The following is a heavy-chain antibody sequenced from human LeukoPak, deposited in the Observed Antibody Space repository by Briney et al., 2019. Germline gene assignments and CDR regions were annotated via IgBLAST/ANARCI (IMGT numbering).Heavy chain of an antibody. V-gene: IGHV3-23*01. CDR3: AKGEGGRVAAYNWFDP. Sequence: GRSLRLSCAASGFTFSSYAMSWVRQAPGKGLEWVSAISGSGGSTYYADSVKGRFTISRDNSKNTLYLQMNSLRAEDTAVYYCAKGEGGRVAAYNWFDPWGQGTLVTVSS. CDR1: GFTFSSYA. D-gene: IGHD6-6*01. J-gene: IGHJ5*02. CDR2: ISGSGGST.